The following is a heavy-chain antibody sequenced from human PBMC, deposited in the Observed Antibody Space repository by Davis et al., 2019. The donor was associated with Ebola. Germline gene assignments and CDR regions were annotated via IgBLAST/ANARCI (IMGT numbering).Heavy chain of an antibody. CDR1: GYTFTGYY. D-gene: IGHD2-15*01. Sequence: AASVKVSCKASGYTFTGYYIHWVRQAPGPGLEWMGWINPNSGDTKYSQKFQGWVTMTRDTPISTAYMELNRLTSADTAVYYCARDRVCSGATCYAYFDFWGQGTLVTVSS. J-gene: IGHJ4*02. CDR3: ARDRVCSGATCYAYFDF. CDR2: INPNSGDT. V-gene: IGHV1-2*04.